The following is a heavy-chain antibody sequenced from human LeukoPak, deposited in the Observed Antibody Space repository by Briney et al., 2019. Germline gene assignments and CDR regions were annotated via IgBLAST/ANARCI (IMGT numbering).Heavy chain of an antibody. Sequence: PGGSLRLSCAASGFTFDDYDMSWVRQAPGKGLEWVSYISSSGTYAEYADSVKGRFTISKDNAKNALYLQMNSLRGEDTAVYYCVRAIGRGPGGHFDYWGQGTLVTVSS. CDR3: VRAIGRGPGGHFDY. V-gene: IGHV3-11*05. D-gene: IGHD3-10*01. J-gene: IGHJ4*02. CDR2: ISSSGTYA. CDR1: GFTFDDYD.